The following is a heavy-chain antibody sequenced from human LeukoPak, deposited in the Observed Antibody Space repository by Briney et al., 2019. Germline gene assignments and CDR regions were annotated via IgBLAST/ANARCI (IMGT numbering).Heavy chain of an antibody. CDR3: ARMGSQLLYPLYYYYYGRDV. CDR1: GYSFTSYW. D-gene: IGHD2-2*02. CDR2: IYPGDSDT. Sequence: GESLKISCKGSGYSFTSYWIGWVRQMPGKGLEWMGIIYPGDSDTRYSPSFQGQVTISADKSISTAYLQWSSLKASDTAMYYCARMGSQLLYPLYYYYYGRDVWGQGTTVTVSS. J-gene: IGHJ6*02. V-gene: IGHV5-51*01.